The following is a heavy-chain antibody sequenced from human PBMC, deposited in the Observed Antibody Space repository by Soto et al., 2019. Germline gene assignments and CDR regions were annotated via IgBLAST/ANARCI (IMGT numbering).Heavy chain of an antibody. CDR1: GGSISRYY. CDR2: AYYSGDT. Sequence: PSETLSLTCSVAGGSISRYYWSWIRRPPGKGLEWIGYAYYSGDTGYNPSLKSRVTMAVDTSKSQVSLKLSSVTAADTAVYYCARDRSTYGGGGTGEVKENWFDPWGQGALVTVSS. D-gene: IGHD2-8*01. V-gene: IGHV4-59*01. J-gene: IGHJ5*02. CDR3: ARDRSTYGGGGTGEVKENWFDP.